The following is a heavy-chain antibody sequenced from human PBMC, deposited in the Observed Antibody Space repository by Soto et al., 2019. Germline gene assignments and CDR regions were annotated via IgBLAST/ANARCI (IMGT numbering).Heavy chain of an antibody. V-gene: IGHV3-7*01. D-gene: IGHD3-3*01. CDR3: APDPKVLRFLEWLGESSGYYYMDV. CDR1: GFTFSSYW. Sequence: GGSLRHSCAASGFTFSSYWMSWVRQAPGKGLEWVANIKQDGSEKYYVDSVKGRFTISRDNAKNSLYLQMNSLRAEDTAVYYCAPDPKVLRFLEWLGESSGYYYMDVWGKGTTVTVSS. J-gene: IGHJ6*03. CDR2: IKQDGSEK.